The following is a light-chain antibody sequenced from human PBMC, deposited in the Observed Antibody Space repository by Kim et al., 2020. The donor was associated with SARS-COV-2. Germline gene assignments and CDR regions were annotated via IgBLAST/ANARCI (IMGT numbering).Light chain of an antibody. CDR2: YDS. V-gene: IGLV3-21*04. Sequence: PGKTALVSCGGNSLGSKGVHWYQQKSGQAPVLVIYYDSDRPSGIPERFSGSNSGNTATLTISRVEAGDEADYYCQVWDSSSDHRVVFGGGTQLTVL. J-gene: IGLJ2*01. CDR1: SLGSKG. CDR3: QVWDSSSDHRVV.